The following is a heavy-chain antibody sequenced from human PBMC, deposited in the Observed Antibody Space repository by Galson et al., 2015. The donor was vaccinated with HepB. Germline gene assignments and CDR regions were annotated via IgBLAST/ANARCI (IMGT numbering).Heavy chain of an antibody. CDR3: AKDWRWEFEAGAFDI. Sequence: SLRLSCAASGFTFSDYYMSWIRQAPGKGLEWLSYISSSTIYTNYADSVKGRFTISRDNSKNTLYLQMNSLRAEDTAVFYCAKDWRWEFEAGAFDIWGQGTMVTVSS. CDR2: ISSSTIYT. V-gene: IGHV3-11*05. D-gene: IGHD1-26*01. J-gene: IGHJ3*02. CDR1: GFTFSDYY.